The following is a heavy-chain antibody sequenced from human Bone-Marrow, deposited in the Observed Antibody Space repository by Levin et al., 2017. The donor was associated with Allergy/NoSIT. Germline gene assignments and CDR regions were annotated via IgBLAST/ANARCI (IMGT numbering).Heavy chain of an antibody. J-gene: IGHJ4*02. Sequence: GESLKISCAASGFTFSDYYMSWIRQVPGKGLEWVSYISSSGSIYYGDSVNGRFASSRDNSKNSVFLQMNSLRAEDTAIYYCARSTQNLVLSWDYWGQGTLVTVSS. CDR1: GFTFSDYY. D-gene: IGHD1-14*01. CDR3: ARSTQNLVLSWDY. V-gene: IGHV3-11*01. CDR2: ISSSGSI.